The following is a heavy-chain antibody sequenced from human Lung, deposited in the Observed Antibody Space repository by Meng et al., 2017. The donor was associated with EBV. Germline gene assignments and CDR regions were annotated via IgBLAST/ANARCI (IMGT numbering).Heavy chain of an antibody. V-gene: IGHV4-4*02. D-gene: IGHD6-19*01. J-gene: IGHJ4*02. CDR3: ASFPPPGKQWLVTDY. CDR2: IYHSGST. Sequence: QGQLQESGPGLVKPSQTLSLTCTVSGGSISSSNWWSWVRQPPGKGLEWIGEIYHSGSTNYNPSLKSRVTISVDKSKNQFSLKLSSVTAADTAVYYCASFPPPGKQWLVTDYWGQGTLVTVSS. CDR1: GGSISSSNW.